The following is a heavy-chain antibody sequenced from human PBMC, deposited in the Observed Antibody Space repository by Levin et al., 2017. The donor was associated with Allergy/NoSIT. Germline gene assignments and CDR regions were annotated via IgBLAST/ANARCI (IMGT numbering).Heavy chain of an antibody. CDR1: GFPLNNAW. CDR2: IKSKSDGGTS. J-gene: IGHJ6*02. D-gene: IGHD3-22*01. Sequence: GESLKISCAAPGFPLNNAWITWVRQAPGKGLEWVGRIKSKSDGGTSDYAAPLKDRFTISRDDSKNTVYVQIKSLKTEDTAVYYCATVSPYFQDSSGFYFSHFYYYGMDVWGQGTTVTVSS. V-gene: IGHV3-15*01. CDR3: ATVSPYFQDSSGFYFSHFYYYGMDV.